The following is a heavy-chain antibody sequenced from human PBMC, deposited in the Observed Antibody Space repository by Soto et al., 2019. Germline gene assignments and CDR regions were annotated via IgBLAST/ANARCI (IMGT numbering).Heavy chain of an antibody. V-gene: IGHV3-48*02. CDR3: ARPTVTTGFDYYYGMDV. J-gene: IGHJ6*02. Sequence: GGSLRLSCAASGFTFSSYSMNWVRQAPGKGLEWVSYISSSSSTIYYADSVKGRFTISRDNAKNSLYLQMNSLRDEDTALYYCARPTVTTGFDYYYGMDVWGQGTTVTVSS. CDR2: ISSSSSTI. CDR1: GFTFSSYS. D-gene: IGHD4-17*01.